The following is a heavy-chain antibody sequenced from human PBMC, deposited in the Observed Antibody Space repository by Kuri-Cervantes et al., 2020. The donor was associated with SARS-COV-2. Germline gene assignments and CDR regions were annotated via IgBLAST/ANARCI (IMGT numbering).Heavy chain of an antibody. CDR3: ARQMMSSITIFGAVITRNWFDP. V-gene: IGHV4-39*01. CDR1: GGSISSSSYY. J-gene: IGHJ5*02. Sequence: GSLRLSCTVSGGSISSSSYYWGWIRQPPGKGLEWIGSIYYSGSTYYNPSLKSRVTISVDTSKNQFSLKLSSATAADTAVYYCARQMMSSITIFGAVITRNWFDPWGQGTLVTVSS. CDR2: IYYSGST. D-gene: IGHD3-3*01.